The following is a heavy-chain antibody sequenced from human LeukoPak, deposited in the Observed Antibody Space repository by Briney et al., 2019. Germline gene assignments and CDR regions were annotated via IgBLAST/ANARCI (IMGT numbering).Heavy chain of an antibody. CDR3: TRGAAAGITGWFDP. V-gene: IGHV3-49*03. D-gene: IGHD6-13*01. Sequence: LSLTCTVSGGSISSYYWSWFRQAPGKGLEWVGFIRTKGYGGTTEYAASVKGRFTISRDDSKNIAYLQMNSLKSEDTAVYYCTRGAAAGITGWFDPWGQGTLVTVSS. J-gene: IGHJ5*02. CDR2: IRTKGYGGTT. CDR1: GGSISSYY.